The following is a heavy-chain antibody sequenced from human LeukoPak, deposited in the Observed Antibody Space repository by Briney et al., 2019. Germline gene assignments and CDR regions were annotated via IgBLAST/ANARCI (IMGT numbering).Heavy chain of an antibody. D-gene: IGHD1-26*01. V-gene: IGHV3-7*01. Sequence: GGSLRLSCAASGFTFTNSWMAWVRQAPGKGLEWVANTKQDGSTKHYADSLKGRFTISRDNPKNSLYLQMNSLRADDTAVYYCARDTDGSLDYWGQGILVTVAS. J-gene: IGHJ4*02. CDR3: ARDTDGSLDY. CDR2: TKQDGSTK. CDR1: GFTFTNSW.